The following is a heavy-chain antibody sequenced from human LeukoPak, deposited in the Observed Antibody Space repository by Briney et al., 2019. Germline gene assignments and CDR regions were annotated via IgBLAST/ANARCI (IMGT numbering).Heavy chain of an antibody. Sequence: SETLSLTCTVSGGSISSYYWSWIRQPPGKGLEWIGEINHSGSTNYNPSLKSRVTISVDTSKNQFSLKLSSVTAADTAVYYCARRRDYGSGSPNYYFDYWGQGTLVTVSS. J-gene: IGHJ4*02. D-gene: IGHD3-10*01. V-gene: IGHV4-34*01. CDR2: INHSGST. CDR1: GGSISSYY. CDR3: ARRRDYGSGSPNYYFDY.